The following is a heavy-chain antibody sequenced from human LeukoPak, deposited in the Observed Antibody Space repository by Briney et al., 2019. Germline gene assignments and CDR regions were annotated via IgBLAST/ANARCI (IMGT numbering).Heavy chain of an antibody. CDR2: IYYSGST. CDR1: GGSISSHY. Sequence: PSETLSLTCTVSGGSISSHYWSWIRQPPGKGLEWIGYIYYSGSTNYNPSLKSRVTISVDTSKNQFSLKLSSVTAADTAVYYCARVDILTGYLDYWGQGTLVTVSS. J-gene: IGHJ4*02. CDR3: ARVDILTGYLDY. D-gene: IGHD3-9*01. V-gene: IGHV4-59*11.